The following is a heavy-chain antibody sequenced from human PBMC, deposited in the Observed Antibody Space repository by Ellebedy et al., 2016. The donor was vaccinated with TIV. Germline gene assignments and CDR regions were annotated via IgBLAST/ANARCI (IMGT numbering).Heavy chain of an antibody. V-gene: IGHV4-59*01. D-gene: IGHD6-6*01. J-gene: IGHJ4*02. CDR1: GGPISSYY. CDR3: ARDSSSSPRELRY. CDR2: IYYSGTT. Sequence: SETLSLXXAVSGGPISSYYYTWIRQPPGKGLEWIGHIYYSGTTTYNPSLKSRVTISADTSKNQFSLHLTSVTAADTAVYYCARDSSSSPRELRYWGQGTLVTVSS.